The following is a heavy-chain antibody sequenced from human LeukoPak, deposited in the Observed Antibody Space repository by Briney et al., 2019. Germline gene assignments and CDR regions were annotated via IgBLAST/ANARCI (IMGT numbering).Heavy chain of an antibody. J-gene: IGHJ4*02. CDR3: ARDRGLTTVTTLDY. CDR2: IYTSGST. D-gene: IGHD4-17*01. V-gene: IGHV4-4*07. CDR1: GGSISSYY. Sequence: SETLSLTCTVSGGSISSYYWSWIRQAAGKGLEWIGRIYTSGSTNYNPSLQSRGIMSVDTSKNHFSPKLSSVTAADTAVYYCARDRGLTTVTTLDYWGQGTLVTVSS.